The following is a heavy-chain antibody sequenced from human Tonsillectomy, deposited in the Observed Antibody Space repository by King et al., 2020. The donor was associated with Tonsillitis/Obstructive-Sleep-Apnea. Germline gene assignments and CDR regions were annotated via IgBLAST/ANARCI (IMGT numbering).Heavy chain of an antibody. Sequence: QLVQSGGGLVHPGGSLRLSCAASGFTFSSYEMNWVRQAPGKGREWVSYISSSGSTIYYADSVKGRFTISRDNAKNSLYLQMNSLRAEDTAVYYCAREGVTVTREGVYYYYGMDVWGQGTTVTVSS. V-gene: IGHV3-48*03. J-gene: IGHJ6*02. D-gene: IGHD4-17*01. CDR2: ISSSGSTI. CDR1: GFTFSSYE. CDR3: AREGVTVTREGVYYYYGMDV.